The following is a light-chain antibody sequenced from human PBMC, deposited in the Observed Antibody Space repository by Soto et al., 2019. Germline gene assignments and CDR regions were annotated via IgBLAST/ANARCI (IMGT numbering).Light chain of an antibody. V-gene: IGKV3-20*01. J-gene: IGKJ1*01. Sequence: EIVMTQSPVTLSVSPGERATLSCRASQSVSSSYLAWYQQKPGQAPRLLIYGASSRATGIPDRFSGSGSGTDFTLTISRLEPEDFAVYYCQQYDSSPKTFGQGTKVDI. CDR3: QQYDSSPKT. CDR1: QSVSSSY. CDR2: GAS.